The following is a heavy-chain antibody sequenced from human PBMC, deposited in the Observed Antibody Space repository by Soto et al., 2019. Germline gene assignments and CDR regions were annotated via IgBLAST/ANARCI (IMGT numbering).Heavy chain of an antibody. D-gene: IGHD4-17*01. CDR1: GGSISSYY. CDR2: IYYSGST. V-gene: IGHV4-59*01. J-gene: IGHJ4*02. Sequence: PSETLSLTCTVSGGSISSYYWSWIRQPPGKGLEWIGYIYYSGSTNYNPSLKSRVTISVDTSKNQFSLKLSSVTAADTAVYYCARKFGDYVYYWGQGTLVTVSS. CDR3: ARKFGDYVYY.